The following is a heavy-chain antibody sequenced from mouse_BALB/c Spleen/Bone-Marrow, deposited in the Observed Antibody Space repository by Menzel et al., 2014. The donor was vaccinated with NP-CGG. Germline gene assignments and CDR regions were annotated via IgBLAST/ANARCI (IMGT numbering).Heavy chain of an antibody. D-gene: IGHD3-1*01. CDR3: AITARATLAWFAY. CDR1: GYSFTGYN. Sequence: EVKLMESGPELEKPGASVKISCKASGYSFTGYNMNWVKQSNGKSLEWIGNIDPYYGGTSYNQKFKGEATLTVDKSSSTAYMQLKSLTSEDSAVYYCAITARATLAWFAYWGQGTLVTVSA. J-gene: IGHJ3*01. V-gene: IGHV1-39*01. CDR2: IDPYYGGT.